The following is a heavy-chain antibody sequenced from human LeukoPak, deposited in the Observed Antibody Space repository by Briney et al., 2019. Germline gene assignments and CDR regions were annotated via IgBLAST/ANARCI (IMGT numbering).Heavy chain of an antibody. CDR2: ISGSGDST. CDR3: PKGCASTSCYTSEY. D-gene: IGHD2-2*02. Sequence: GGSLRLSCAASGFTLSSYAMSWVRQAPGRGLEWASTISGSGDSTYYADSVKGRFTISRDNSKNTLYLQMNSLRPEDTAVYYCPKGCASTSCYTSEYWGQGTLVTVSS. CDR1: GFTLSSYA. J-gene: IGHJ4*02. V-gene: IGHV3-23*01.